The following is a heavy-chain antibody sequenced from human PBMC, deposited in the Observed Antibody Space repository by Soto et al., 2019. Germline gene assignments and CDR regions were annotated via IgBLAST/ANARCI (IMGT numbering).Heavy chain of an antibody. Sequence: QVQLVQSGAEVKKPGSSVKVSCKASGGTFSSYAISWVRQAPGQGLEWMGGIIPIFGTANYAQKFQGRVTITADESTSTAYLELSSLRSEDTAVYYCARYAAAGTFDGASFDYWGQGTLVTVSS. CDR1: GGTFSSYA. J-gene: IGHJ4*02. CDR2: IIPIFGTA. D-gene: IGHD6-13*01. CDR3: ARYAAAGTFDGASFDY. V-gene: IGHV1-69*12.